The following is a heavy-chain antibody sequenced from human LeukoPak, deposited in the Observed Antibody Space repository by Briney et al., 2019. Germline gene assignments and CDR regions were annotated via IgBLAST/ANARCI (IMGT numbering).Heavy chain of an antibody. CDR3: ARVTVTYYYDSSGYVRFDP. Sequence: SETLSLTCTVSGGSISSYYWSWIRQPPGKGLEWIGYIYYSGSTNYNPSLKSRVTISVDTSKNQFSLKLSSVTAADTAVYYCARVTVTYYYDSSGYVRFDPWGQGILVTVYS. CDR2: IYYSGST. D-gene: IGHD3-22*01. CDR1: GGSISSYY. J-gene: IGHJ5*02. V-gene: IGHV4-59*01.